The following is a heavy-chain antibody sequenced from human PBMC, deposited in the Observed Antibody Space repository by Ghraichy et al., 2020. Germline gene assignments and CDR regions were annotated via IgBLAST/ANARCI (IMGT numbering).Heavy chain of an antibody. V-gene: IGHV3-7*01. J-gene: IGHJ4*02. CDR1: GFTFSNYW. D-gene: IGHD3-3*01. CDR2: ISQDGSEI. Sequence: GESLNISCAPSGFTFSNYWFSWVRQAPGKGLGWVANISQDGSEIHYVDSVKGRFTISRDNVNNLVYLQMNSLSAEDTALYYCARESIRSGYCFDSWGRGTLVTVSS. CDR3: ARESIRSGYCFDS.